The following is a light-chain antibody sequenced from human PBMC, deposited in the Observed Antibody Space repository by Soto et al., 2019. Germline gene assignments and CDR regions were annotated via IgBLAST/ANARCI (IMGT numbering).Light chain of an antibody. CDR1: QTVRNNS. J-gene: IGKJ4*01. CDR3: QPFSGYPLT. V-gene: IGKV3-20*01. CDR2: DAS. Sequence: EFVWTQSPGTLSLSPGERATLSCRASQTVRNNSLAWYQQKPDQAPRLLIYDASSRATGITDRFTGGGSGTDFTLTISRLEPEDFAVYYCQPFSGYPLTFGGGTKVAIK.